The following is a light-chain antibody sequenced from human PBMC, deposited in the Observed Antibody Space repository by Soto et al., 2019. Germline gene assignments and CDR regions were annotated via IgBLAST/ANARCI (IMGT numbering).Light chain of an antibody. V-gene: IGKV1-5*03. J-gene: IGKJ1*01. Sequence: DIQMTQSPSTLSGSVGDRVTITCRASQTISSWLAWYQRKPGKAPKLLIYKASTLNSGVPSRFSGSGSGTEFTLTISSLQPDDFATYYCQHYNSYSEAFGQGTKVDIK. CDR1: QTISSW. CDR3: QHYNSYSEA. CDR2: KAS.